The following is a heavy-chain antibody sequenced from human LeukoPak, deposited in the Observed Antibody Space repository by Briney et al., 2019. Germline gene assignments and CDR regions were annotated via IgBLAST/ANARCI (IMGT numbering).Heavy chain of an antibody. J-gene: IGHJ6*03. V-gene: IGHV4-59*01. CDR3: ARAFSGSGSYYSEMLYYYYYMDV. Sequence: PSETLSLTCTVSGDSISSYYWSWIRQPPGKGLEWIGYIYYSGNTKYNPSLKSRVTISVDTSKNQISLKLNSVTAADTAVYYCARAFSGSGSYYSEMLYYYYYMDVWGKGATVTISS. D-gene: IGHD3-10*01. CDR2: IYYSGNT. CDR1: GDSISSYY.